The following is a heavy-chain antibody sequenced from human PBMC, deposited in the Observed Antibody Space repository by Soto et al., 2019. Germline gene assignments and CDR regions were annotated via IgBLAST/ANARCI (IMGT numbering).Heavy chain of an antibody. D-gene: IGHD3-10*01. Sequence: QVQLVQSGAEVKKPGASVKVSCKASGYTFTSYGISWVRQAPGQGLEWMGWISAYNGNTNYAQKLQGRVTMTTDTSTSTAYMVLRSLRSDDTAVYYCARDRPFPSPFGDYYGMDVWGQGTTVTVSS. V-gene: IGHV1-18*01. CDR2: ISAYNGNT. CDR3: ARDRPFPSPFGDYYGMDV. J-gene: IGHJ6*02. CDR1: GYTFTSYG.